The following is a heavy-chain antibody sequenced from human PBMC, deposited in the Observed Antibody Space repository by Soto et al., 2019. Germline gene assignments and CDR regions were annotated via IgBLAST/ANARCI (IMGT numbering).Heavy chain of an antibody. CDR1: GGSISSGDYY. J-gene: IGHJ3*02. Sequence: SETLSLTCTVSGGSISSGDYYWSWIRQPPGKGLEWIGYIYYSGSTYYNPSLKSRVTISVDTSKNQFSLKLSSVTAADTAVYYCAREEGADGAFDIWGQGTMVTVSS. CDR2: IYYSGST. CDR3: AREEGADGAFDI. V-gene: IGHV4-30-4*01.